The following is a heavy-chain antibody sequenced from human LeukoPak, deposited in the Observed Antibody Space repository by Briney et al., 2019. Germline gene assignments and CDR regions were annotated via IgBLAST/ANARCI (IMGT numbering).Heavy chain of an antibody. CDR2: LYSGSST. J-gene: IGHJ2*01. D-gene: IGHD3-10*01. CDR1: GFTFSAYA. V-gene: IGHV3-53*01. Sequence: PGRSLRLSCAASGFTFSAYAMHWVRQAPGKGLEWVSILYSGSSTYYADSVEGRFIVSRDSSKNTLSLQMNDLRAEDTAVYYCARVGDHFHWYLDLWGRGTMVTVSS. CDR3: ARVGDHFHWYLDL.